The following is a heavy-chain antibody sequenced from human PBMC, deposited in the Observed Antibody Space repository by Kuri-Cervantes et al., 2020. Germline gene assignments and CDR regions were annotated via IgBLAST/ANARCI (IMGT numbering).Heavy chain of an antibody. Sequence: GESLKISCAASGFTFSSYWIHWVRQAPGKGLEWVSDIHGGGDAFYADSVRGRFTISRDNAKNSLYLQMNSLRAEDTAVYYCAREDCSSTSCYFDYWGQGTLVTVSS. V-gene: IGHV3-74*01. J-gene: IGHJ4*02. D-gene: IGHD2-2*01. CDR2: IHGGGDA. CDR1: GFTFSSYW. CDR3: AREDCSSTSCYFDY.